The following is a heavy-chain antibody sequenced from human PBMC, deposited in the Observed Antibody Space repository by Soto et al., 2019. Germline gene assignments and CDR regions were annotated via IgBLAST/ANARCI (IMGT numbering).Heavy chain of an antibody. J-gene: IGHJ5*02. V-gene: IGHV4-28*01. D-gene: IGHD1-7*01. CDR3: AKLRDGNWFDP. CDR2: MSHSGLT. CDR1: GFSISSSSW. Sequence: QVQLQESGPGLVKPSDTLSLTCAVSGFSISSSSWWGWIRQPPGKGLEWIGYMSHSGLTYYNPSRESRVTVSLDTSRNLFSLRLTYVTADDKALYFCAKLRDGNWFDPWGQGTLVTVSS.